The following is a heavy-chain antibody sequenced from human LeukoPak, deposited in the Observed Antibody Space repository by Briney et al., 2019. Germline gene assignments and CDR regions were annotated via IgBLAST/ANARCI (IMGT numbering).Heavy chain of an antibody. J-gene: IGHJ4*02. Sequence: PSETLSLTCAVYGGSFSGYYWSWLRQPPGKGLEWIGEINHSGSTNYNPSLKSRVTISVDTSKNQLSLKLSSVTAADTAVYYCATRYSYGYLFDYWGQGTLVTVSS. CDR1: GGSFSGYY. D-gene: IGHD5-18*01. CDR2: INHSGST. V-gene: IGHV4-34*01. CDR3: ATRYSYGYLFDY.